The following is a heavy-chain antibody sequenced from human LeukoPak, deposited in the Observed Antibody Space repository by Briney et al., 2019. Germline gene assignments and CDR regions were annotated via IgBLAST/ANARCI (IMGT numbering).Heavy chain of an antibody. V-gene: IGHV1-24*01. CDR3: AGQLLGLDY. Sequence: ASVKVSCKVSGYTLTDLSMHWVRQAPGKGLECMGGFDPEEGETIHAQKFQGRVTMTEDTATDTAYMELSSLRSEDTAVYYCAGQLLGLDYWGQGTLVTVSS. CDR2: FDPEEGET. D-gene: IGHD2-2*01. J-gene: IGHJ4*02. CDR1: GYTLTDLS.